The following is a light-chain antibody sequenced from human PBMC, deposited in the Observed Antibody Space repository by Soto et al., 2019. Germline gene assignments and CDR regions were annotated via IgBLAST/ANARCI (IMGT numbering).Light chain of an antibody. CDR3: QQYGSSGT. V-gene: IGKV3-15*01. J-gene: IGKJ1*01. CDR2: NTS. Sequence: EIVMTQSPATLSVSPGERVTLSCRASQSVNSNLAWYQQKPGQAPRLLIYNTSTRTTGLPASFSGSGSGTEFTLTISGLQSEDFGVYYCQQYGSSGTFGQGTKVDIK. CDR1: QSVNSN.